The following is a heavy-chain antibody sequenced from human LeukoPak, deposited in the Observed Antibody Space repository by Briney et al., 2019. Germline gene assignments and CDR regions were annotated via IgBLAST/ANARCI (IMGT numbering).Heavy chain of an antibody. D-gene: IGHD4/OR15-4a*01. CDR3: ARRAGAYSPPYHR. J-gene: IGHJ5*02. CDR2: IYSGGST. CDR1: GFTVSSDS. V-gene: IGHV3-53*01. Sequence: GGSLRLSCTVSGFTVSSDSMSWVRQAPGRGLEWVSFIYSGGSTHYSDSVKGRFTISRDNSKNTLYLQMNSLRAEDTAVYYCARRAGAYSPPYHRWGQGTLATVSS.